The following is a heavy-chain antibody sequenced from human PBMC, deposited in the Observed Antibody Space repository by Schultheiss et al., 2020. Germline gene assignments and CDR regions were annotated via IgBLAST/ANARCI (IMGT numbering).Heavy chain of an antibody. CDR3: ARARPRRLRGGAFDI. V-gene: IGHV4-34*01. Sequence: SETLSLTCAVYGGSFSGYYWSWIRQPPGKGLEWIGEINHSGSTNYNPSLKSRVTISVDTSKNQFSLKLSSVTAADTAVYYCARARPRRLRGGAFDIWGQGTMVTVSS. CDR2: INHSGST. D-gene: IGHD4-17*01. J-gene: IGHJ3*02. CDR1: GGSFSGYY.